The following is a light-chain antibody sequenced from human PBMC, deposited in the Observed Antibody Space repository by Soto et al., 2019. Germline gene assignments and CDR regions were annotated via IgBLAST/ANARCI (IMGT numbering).Light chain of an antibody. J-gene: IGKJ2*01. Sequence: DIPMTQSPSSLSASVGDRVTITCQASQDISNYLNWYQKKPGKAPKLLIYDASNLESGVPSRFSGSGSGTDFIFTISSLQPEDIATYYCQQYDTLPGYTFGQGTKLEIK. CDR2: DAS. CDR3: QQYDTLPGYT. CDR1: QDISNY. V-gene: IGKV1-33*01.